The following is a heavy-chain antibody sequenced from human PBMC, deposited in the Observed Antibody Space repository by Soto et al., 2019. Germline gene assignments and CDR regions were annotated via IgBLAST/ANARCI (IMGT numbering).Heavy chain of an antibody. CDR1: GVSVKSWA. CDR2: ISYDGTNK. V-gene: IGHV3-30*18. Sequence: WGSLGLGCASCGVSVKSWAVPWVRQAPGKGLTWVAVISYDGTNKYYADSVKGRFTISRDNSKSTLYLQMNSLRAEDTAVYYRAKAVTRVSPPVYASW. CDR3: AKAVTRVSPPVYAS. D-gene: IGHD2-8*01. J-gene: IGHJ5*01.